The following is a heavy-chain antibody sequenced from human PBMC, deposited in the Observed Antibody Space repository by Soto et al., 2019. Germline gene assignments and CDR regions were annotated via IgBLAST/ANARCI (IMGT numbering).Heavy chain of an antibody. V-gene: IGHV4-61*01. J-gene: IGHJ2*01. D-gene: IGHD2-15*01. CDR2: IYYGGSP. Sequence: QVQLQESGPGLVKTSETLSLSCTVSGGSVRSGSYYWSWIRQPPGKGLEWIGNIYYGGSPNSNPSLKSRVTISVDTSKNQFSLKLSSVTTADTAVYYCASHVLLWGYFGLWGRGTLVTVSS. CDR1: GGSVRSGSYY. CDR3: ASHVLLWGYFGL.